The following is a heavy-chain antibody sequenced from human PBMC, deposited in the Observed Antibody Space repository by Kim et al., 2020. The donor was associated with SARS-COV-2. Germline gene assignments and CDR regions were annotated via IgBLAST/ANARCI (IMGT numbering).Heavy chain of an antibody. CDR2: ISYDGSNK. CDR1: GFTFSSYA. J-gene: IGHJ5*02. V-gene: IGHV3-30-3*01. CDR3: ARERQWLVNGWFDP. Sequence: GGSLRLSCAASGFTFSSYAMHWVRQAPGKGLEWVAVISYDGSNKYYADSVKGRFTISRDNSKNTLYLQMNSLRAEDTAVYYCARERQWLVNGWFDPWGQGTLVTVSS. D-gene: IGHD6-19*01.